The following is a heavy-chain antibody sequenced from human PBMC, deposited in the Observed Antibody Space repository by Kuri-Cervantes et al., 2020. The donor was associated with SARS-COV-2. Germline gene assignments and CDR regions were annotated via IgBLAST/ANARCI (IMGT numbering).Heavy chain of an antibody. V-gene: IGHV4-59*11. D-gene: IGHD4-17*01. Sequence: SETLSLTCTVSSGSISPHYWSWIRQPPGKGLEWIGYIHYSGTTNYAPSLMSRVTISVDTSKNQFSLKLSSVTAADTAVYYCASSDYGDRINWFDPWGQGTLVTVSS. CDR2: IHYSGTT. CDR1: SGSISPHY. CDR3: ASSDYGDRINWFDP. J-gene: IGHJ5*02.